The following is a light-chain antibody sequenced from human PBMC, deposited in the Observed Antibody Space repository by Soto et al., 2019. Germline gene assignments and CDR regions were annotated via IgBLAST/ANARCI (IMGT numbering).Light chain of an antibody. CDR3: SSYTTSDTYV. J-gene: IGLJ1*01. V-gene: IGLV2-14*01. CDR1: SSDIGAYNY. Sequence: SALTQPASVSESPGQSITISCTGTSSDIGAYNYVSWYQQHPGKAPKLMIYEVTNRPSGVSHRFSASKSGNTASLTISGLQAEDEADYYCSSYTTSDTYVFGTGTQLTVL. CDR2: EVT.